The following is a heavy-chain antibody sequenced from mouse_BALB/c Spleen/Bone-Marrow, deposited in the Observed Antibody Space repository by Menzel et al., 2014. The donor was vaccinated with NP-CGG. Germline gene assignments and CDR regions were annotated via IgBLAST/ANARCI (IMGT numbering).Heavy chain of an antibody. CDR2: IYPGNGDT. J-gene: IGHJ1*01. D-gene: IGHD2-10*02. V-gene: IGHV1-82*01. Sequence: QVQLKESGPELVTPGASVKISCKASGYTFSSYWMSWVKQRPGQGLEWIGRIYPGNGDTNYIGKFKGKATLTADKSSSSSYIQLSIQTSMVSAVYFFARLYGNYAGYFDGWGAGTTVTVSS. CDR3: ARLYGNYAGYFDG. CDR1: GYTFSSYW.